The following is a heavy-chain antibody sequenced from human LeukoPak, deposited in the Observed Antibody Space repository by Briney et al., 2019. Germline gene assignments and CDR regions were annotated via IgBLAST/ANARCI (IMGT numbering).Heavy chain of an antibody. V-gene: IGHV3-74*01. D-gene: IGHD2-15*01. J-gene: IGHJ4*02. CDR2: INTDASST. Sequence: GGSLRLSCAASGFTFGSYWMHWVRQAPGKGLVWVSHINTDASSTNYAVSVKGRFTISRDNAKNTLYLQMNSLRAEDTAVYYCARDLTYCSGGSCHPSPIDFSGQGTLVTVSS. CDR3: ARDLTYCSGGSCHPSPIDF. CDR1: GFTFGSYW.